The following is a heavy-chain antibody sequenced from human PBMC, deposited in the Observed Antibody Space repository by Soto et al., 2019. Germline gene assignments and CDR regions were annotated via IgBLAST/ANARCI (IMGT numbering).Heavy chain of an antibody. V-gene: IGHV3-48*01. CDR2: ISSNRSTM. Sequence: PGGSLRLSCAASGLTFTTYSMNWVRQSPGKGLEWFSYISSNRSTMYYADSVKGRFTISRDNSKNTVSLEMTSLRAEDTAVYYCAKGGRQWLVTSDFNYWGQGALVTVSS. J-gene: IGHJ4*02. CDR3: AKGGRQWLVTSDFNY. D-gene: IGHD6-19*01. CDR1: GLTFTTYS.